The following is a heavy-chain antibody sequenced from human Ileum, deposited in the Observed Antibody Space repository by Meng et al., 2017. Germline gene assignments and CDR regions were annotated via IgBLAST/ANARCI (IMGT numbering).Heavy chain of an antibody. V-gene: IGHV3-74*01. D-gene: IGHD3-10*01. CDR2: INTDGSST. J-gene: IGHJ4*02. CDR3: ARAIRDY. Sequence: GESLKISCAASGFTFSSSWFHWVRQAPGKGLVWVSRINTDGSSTAYADSVEGRFTVSRDNAKNTLYLQMNNLRPEDTAVYYCARAIRDYWGQGKLVTGAS. CDR1: GFTFSSSW.